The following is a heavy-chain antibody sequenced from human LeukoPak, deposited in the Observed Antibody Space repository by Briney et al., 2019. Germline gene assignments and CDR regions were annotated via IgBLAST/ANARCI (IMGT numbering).Heavy chain of an antibody. Sequence: ASLKVSCKASGYTFTSYDINWVRQATGQGLEWMGWMNPNSGNTGYAQKFQGRVTITRNTSISTAYMELSSLRSEDTAVYYCARSPVYGDYALDYWGQGTLVTVSS. J-gene: IGHJ4*02. V-gene: IGHV1-8*03. CDR1: GYTFTSYD. CDR2: MNPNSGNT. D-gene: IGHD4-17*01. CDR3: ARSPVYGDYALDY.